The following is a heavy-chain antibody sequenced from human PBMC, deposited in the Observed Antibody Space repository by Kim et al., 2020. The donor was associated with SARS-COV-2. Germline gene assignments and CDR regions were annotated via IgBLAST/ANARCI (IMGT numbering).Heavy chain of an antibody. J-gene: IGHJ4*02. CDR1: GLTFDGYW. V-gene: IGHV3-7*01. D-gene: IGHD6-19*01. Sequence: GGSLRLSCAGSGLTFDGYWMNWVRQAPGKGLEWLAIIKQDASEMYYVDSVRGRFTISRDNAKNLLYLQMNSLTPEDTAVYYCAGGTGWLPDFWGQGTLVTVSS. CDR3: AGGTGWLPDF. CDR2: IKQDASEM.